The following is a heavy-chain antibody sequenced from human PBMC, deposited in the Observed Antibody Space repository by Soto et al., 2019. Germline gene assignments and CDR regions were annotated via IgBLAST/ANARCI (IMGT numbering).Heavy chain of an antibody. Sequence: QVQLVQSGAEVKKPGASVKVSCKASGFTFSTNDINWVRQAPGPGLQWMGWMNANVDATDSPQEFKGRVTMTWNASISTAYMELSNPKSDDTAVYYCAREVVDGSSLWLDPWGQGTLVTVSS. CDR3: AREVVDGSSLWLDP. CDR2: MNANVDAT. J-gene: IGHJ5*02. V-gene: IGHV1-8*01. D-gene: IGHD3-10*01. CDR1: GFTFSTND.